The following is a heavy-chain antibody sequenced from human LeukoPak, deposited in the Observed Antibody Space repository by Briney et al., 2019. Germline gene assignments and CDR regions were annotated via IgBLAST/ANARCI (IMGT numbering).Heavy chain of an antibody. Sequence: ASVKVSCKASGYTFTGYYMHWVRQAPGQGLEWMGWINPNSGGTNYAQKFQGRVTMTRDTSISKAYMELSRLRSDDTAVYYCARDRPYCSSTSCYTVADYWGQGTLVTVSS. J-gene: IGHJ4*02. CDR1: GYTFTGYY. V-gene: IGHV1-2*02. D-gene: IGHD2-2*02. CDR3: ARDRPYCSSTSCYTVADY. CDR2: INPNSGGT.